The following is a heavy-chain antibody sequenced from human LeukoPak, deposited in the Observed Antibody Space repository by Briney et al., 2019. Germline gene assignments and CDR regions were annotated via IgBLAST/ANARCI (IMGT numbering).Heavy chain of an antibody. CDR2: MNPNSGNR. Sequence: GASVKVSCKASGYTFTRYDISWVRQATGQGLEWMGWMNPNSGNRGYAQKFQGRVTMTRDTSISTAYMELSGLRSEDTAVYYCARVVGAIDYWGQGTLVTVSS. CDR1: GYTFTRYD. J-gene: IGHJ4*02. V-gene: IGHV1-8*01. D-gene: IGHD1-26*01. CDR3: ARVVGAIDY.